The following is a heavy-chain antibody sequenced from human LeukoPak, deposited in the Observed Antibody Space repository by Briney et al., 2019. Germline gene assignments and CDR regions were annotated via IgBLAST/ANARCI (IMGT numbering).Heavy chain of an antibody. CDR1: GFTFSSYW. J-gene: IGHJ4*02. CDR3: ARRAYSGSYCYFDN. CDR2: INSDGTTT. V-gene: IGHV3-74*01. D-gene: IGHD1-26*01. Sequence: GGSLRLSCAASGFTFSSYWMHWVRQAPGKGLVWVSRINSDGTTTSYADPAKGRFTISRDNAKNTLSLQMNSLRGEDTAVYFCARRAYSGSYCYFDNWGQGTVVSVST.